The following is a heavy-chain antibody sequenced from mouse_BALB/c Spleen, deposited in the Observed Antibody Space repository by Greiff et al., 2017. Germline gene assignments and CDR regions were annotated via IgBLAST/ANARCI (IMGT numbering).Heavy chain of an antibody. D-gene: IGHD1-1*01. CDR1: GFTFSDFY. CDR3: ARDPYGSRYFDV. CDR2: SRNKANDYTT. Sequence: DVKLVESGGGLVQPGGSLRLSCATSGFTFSDFYMEWVRQPPGKRLEWIAASRNKANDYTTEYSASVKGRFIVSRDTSQSILYLQMNALRAEDTAIYYCARDPYGSRYFDVWGAGTTVTVSS. J-gene: IGHJ1*01. V-gene: IGHV7-1*02.